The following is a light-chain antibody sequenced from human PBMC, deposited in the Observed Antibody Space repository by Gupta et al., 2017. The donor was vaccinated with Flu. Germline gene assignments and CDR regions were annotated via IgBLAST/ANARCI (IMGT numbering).Light chain of an antibody. J-gene: IGLJ3*02. CDR2: LNSDGSH. CDR3: QTWGTGIRV. V-gene: IGLV4-69*01. Sequence: SGHSSYAIAWHQQQPEKGPRYLMKLNSDGSHSKGDVIPDRFSGSSSGAERYLTISSLQSEDEADYYCQTWGTGIRVFGGGTKLTVL. CDR1: SGHSSYA.